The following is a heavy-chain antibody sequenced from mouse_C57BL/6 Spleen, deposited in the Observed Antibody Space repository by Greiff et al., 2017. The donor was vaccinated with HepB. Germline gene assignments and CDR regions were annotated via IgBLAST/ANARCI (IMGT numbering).Heavy chain of an antibody. J-gene: IGHJ4*01. D-gene: IGHD2-2*01. CDR3: ASAGYPYAMDY. CDR2: IYPGDGDT. CDR1: GYAFSSYW. V-gene: IGHV1-80*01. Sequence: VQLQQSGAELVKPGASVKISCKASGYAFSSYWMNWVKQRPGKGLEWIGQIYPGDGDTNYNGKFKGKATLTADKSSSTAYMQLSSLTSEDSAVYFCASAGYPYAMDYWGQGTSVTVSS.